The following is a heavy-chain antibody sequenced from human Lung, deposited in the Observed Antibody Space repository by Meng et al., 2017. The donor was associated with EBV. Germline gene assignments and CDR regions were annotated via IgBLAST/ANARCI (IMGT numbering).Heavy chain of an antibody. CDR3: ARGHGP. CDR1: GFPVSSYY. Sequence: VQLVESGGGLIRPGGSLRLSCAASGFPVSSYYMSWVRQAPGKGLEWVSLIYTGGTTSYADSVRGRFTISRDISTNTVYLQMNSLRVEDTAIYYCARGHGPWGQGTLVTVSS. J-gene: IGHJ5*02. CDR2: IYTGGTT. V-gene: IGHV3-53*01.